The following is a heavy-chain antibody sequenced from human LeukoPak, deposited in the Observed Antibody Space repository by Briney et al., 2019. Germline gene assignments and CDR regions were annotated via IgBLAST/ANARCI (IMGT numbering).Heavy chain of an antibody. CDR2: ISGSGGST. CDR1: GFTFSSYG. CDR3: AKDRYSSGFAHFDY. J-gene: IGHJ4*02. Sequence: PGGSLRLSCAASGFTFSSYGMSWVRQAPGKGLEWVSAISGSGGSTYYADSVKGRFTISRDNSKSTLYLQMNSLRAEDTAVYYCAKDRYSSGFAHFDYWGQGTLVTVSS. D-gene: IGHD6-19*01. V-gene: IGHV3-23*01.